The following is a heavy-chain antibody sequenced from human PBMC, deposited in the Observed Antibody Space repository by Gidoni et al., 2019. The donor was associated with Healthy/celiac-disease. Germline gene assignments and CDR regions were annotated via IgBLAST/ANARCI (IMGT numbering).Heavy chain of an antibody. CDR1: GGSIGSSSYY. V-gene: IGHV4-39*01. J-gene: IGHJ4*02. D-gene: IGHD5-18*01. CDR2: IYYSGST. CDR3: ARAGYSYLFDY. Sequence: QLQLQESGPGLVKPSETLSLTCTVSGGSIGSSSYYWGWIRQPPGKGLEWIGSIYYSGSTYYNPSLKSRVTISVDTSKNQFSLKLSSVTAADTAVYYCARAGYSYLFDYWGQGTLVTVSS.